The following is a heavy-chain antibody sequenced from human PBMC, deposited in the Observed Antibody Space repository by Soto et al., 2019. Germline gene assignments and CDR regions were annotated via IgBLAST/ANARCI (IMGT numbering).Heavy chain of an antibody. Sequence: PGESLKISCKGSGYTFTIYWIAWVRQMPGKGLEWMGIIYPSDSDTRYSPSFQGQVTISADKSISTAYLQWSSLKASDTARYYCARLQHYGLDLWGQGTTVTVSS. CDR1: GYTFTIYW. CDR2: IYPSDSDT. CDR3: ARLQHYGLDL. V-gene: IGHV5-51*01. J-gene: IGHJ6*02. D-gene: IGHD2-2*01.